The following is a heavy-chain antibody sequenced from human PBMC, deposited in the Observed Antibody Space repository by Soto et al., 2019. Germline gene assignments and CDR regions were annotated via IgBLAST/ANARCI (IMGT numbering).Heavy chain of an antibody. CDR3: ARDIEEMATGLSGGALEY. D-gene: IGHD2-8*02. Sequence: QVQLVESGGGVVQPGRSLRLSCAASGFTFSSYAMHWVRQAPGKGLEWVAVISYDGSNKYYADSVKGRFTISRDNSKNKLYLQMNSLRAEDTAVYYCARDIEEMATGLSGGALEYWGQGTLVTVSS. CDR1: GFTFSSYA. V-gene: IGHV3-30-3*01. CDR2: ISYDGSNK. J-gene: IGHJ4*02.